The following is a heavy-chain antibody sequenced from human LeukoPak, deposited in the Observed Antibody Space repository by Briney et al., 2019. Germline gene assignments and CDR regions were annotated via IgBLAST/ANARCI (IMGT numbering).Heavy chain of an antibody. CDR1: GFTCSSYE. J-gene: IGHJ4*02. Sequence: PGGSLRLXCAASGFTCSSYEMNWVRQAPGKGLESVSYISSSGSTIYYADSVKGRFTISRDNAKNSLYLQMNSLRAEDTAVYYCARDGEYCSGGSCYSTFFDYWGQGTLVTVSS. V-gene: IGHV3-48*03. CDR3: ARDGEYCSGGSCYSTFFDY. CDR2: ISSSGSTI. D-gene: IGHD2-15*01.